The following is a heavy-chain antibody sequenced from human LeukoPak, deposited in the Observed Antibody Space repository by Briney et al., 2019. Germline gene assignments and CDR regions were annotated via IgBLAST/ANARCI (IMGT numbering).Heavy chain of an antibody. CDR1: GYTFTTYA. CDR3: AKDVGKWESLHFFDY. J-gene: IGHJ4*02. CDR2: ISGSGAST. D-gene: IGHD1-26*01. V-gene: IGHV3-23*01. Sequence: GASVKVSCKASGYTFTTYAIHWVRQAPGKGLEWISGISGSGASTYYADSVTGRFTISRDNSRNTLYLQMNSLRGDDTAVYYCAKDVGKWESLHFFDYRGQGTLVTVSS.